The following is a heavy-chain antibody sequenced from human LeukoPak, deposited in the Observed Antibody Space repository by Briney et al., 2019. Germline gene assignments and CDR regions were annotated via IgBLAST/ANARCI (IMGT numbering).Heavy chain of an antibody. CDR2: IYYSGST. V-gene: IGHV4-59*01. J-gene: IGHJ4*02. D-gene: IGHD3-22*01. Sequence: SETLSLTCTVSGGSISSYYWSWIRQPPGKGLEWIGYIYYSGSTNYNPSLKSRVTISVDTSKNQFSLKLSSVTAADTAVYYCAGHYYDKELDFDYWGQGTLVTVSS. CDR3: AGHYYDKELDFDY. CDR1: GGSISSYY.